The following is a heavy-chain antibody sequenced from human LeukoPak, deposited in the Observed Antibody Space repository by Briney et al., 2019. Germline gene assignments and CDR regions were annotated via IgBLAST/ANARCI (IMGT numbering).Heavy chain of an antibody. CDR3: ARSSLTFYCSSTSCGYFQH. V-gene: IGHV4-59*01. CDR1: GGSISSYY. Sequence: SETLSLTCTVSGGSISSYYWSWIRQPPGKGLEWIGYIYHSGSTYYNPSLKSQVTISVDTSKNQFSLKLSSVTAADTAVYYCARSSLTFYCSSTSCGYFQHWGQGTLVTVSS. D-gene: IGHD2-2*01. CDR2: IYHSGST. J-gene: IGHJ1*01.